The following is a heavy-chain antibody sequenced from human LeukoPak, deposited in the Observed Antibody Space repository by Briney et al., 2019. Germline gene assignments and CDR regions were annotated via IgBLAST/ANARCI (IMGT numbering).Heavy chain of an antibody. CDR2: MNPNSGNT. V-gene: IGHV1-8*03. CDR1: GYTFTSYD. CDR3: ARPPDSGRYAYYFDY. D-gene: IGHD1-26*01. J-gene: IGHJ4*02. Sequence: ASVKVSCKASGYTFTSYDINWARQATGQGLEWMGWMNPNSGNTGYAQKFQGRVTITRNTSISTAYMELSSLRSEDTAVYYCARPPDSGRYAYYFDYWGQGTLVTVSS.